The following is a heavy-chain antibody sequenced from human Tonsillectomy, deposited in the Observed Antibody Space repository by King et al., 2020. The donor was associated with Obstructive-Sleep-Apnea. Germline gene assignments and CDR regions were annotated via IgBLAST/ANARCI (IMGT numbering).Heavy chain of an antibody. J-gene: IGHJ4*02. D-gene: IGHD2-2*01. CDR2: IRWNSVSI. CDR3: AKESAVPAALDY. V-gene: IGHV3-9*01. Sequence: VQLVESGGGLVQSGRSLRLSCAASGFIFDDYVMNWVRQAPGNGLECGSCIRWNSVSIDCADCVKGRCTISSDNAENSLYLQMNSLRAEDTAFYYCAKESAVPAALDYWGQGILVIVSS. CDR1: GFIFDDYV.